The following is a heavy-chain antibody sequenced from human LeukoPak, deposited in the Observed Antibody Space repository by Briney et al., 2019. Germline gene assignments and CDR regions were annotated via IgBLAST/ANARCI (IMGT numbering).Heavy chain of an antibody. Sequence: GASVKVSCKASGYTFTSYGISWVRQGPGQGLEGMGWISAYNGNTNYAQKLQGRVTMTTDTSTSTAYMELRSLRSDDTAVYYCASRSGWYGGDAFDIWGQGTMVTVSS. D-gene: IGHD6-19*01. CDR1: GYTFTSYG. CDR2: ISAYNGNT. V-gene: IGHV1-18*01. CDR3: ASRSGWYGGDAFDI. J-gene: IGHJ3*02.